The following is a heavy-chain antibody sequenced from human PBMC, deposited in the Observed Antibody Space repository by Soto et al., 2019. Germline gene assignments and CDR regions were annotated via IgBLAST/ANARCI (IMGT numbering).Heavy chain of an antibody. CDR2: ISYDGSKK. J-gene: IGHJ4*02. CDR1: GFTLSDFA. V-gene: IGHV3-30-3*01. D-gene: IGHD4-17*01. Sequence: QVQLVESGGGVVQPGKSLRLSCAASGFTLSDFAMHWVRQAPGKGLEWVAVISYDGSKKYFADSVKGRFTISRDNSNNTLYLQMNSLRPDDTVVYHCASTVGDFDPYFDYWGPGTLVTVSS. CDR3: ASTVGDFDPYFDY.